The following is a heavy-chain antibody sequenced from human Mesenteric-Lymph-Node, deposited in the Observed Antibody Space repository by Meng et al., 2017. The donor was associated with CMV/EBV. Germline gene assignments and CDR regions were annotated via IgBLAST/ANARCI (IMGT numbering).Heavy chain of an antibody. V-gene: IGHV4-30-4*01. J-gene: IGHJ6*02. CDR1: SINSGDYY. D-gene: IGHD2-2*01. Sequence: SINSGDYYWSWIRQPPGKGLELIGNIHHSANTYYKPSLEGRITISIDLSNNRFSLRLNSLTAADTAVYFCARDRGHIAVRYYYGLDVWGQGTTVTVSS. CDR3: ARDRGHIAVRYYYGLDV. CDR2: IHHSANT.